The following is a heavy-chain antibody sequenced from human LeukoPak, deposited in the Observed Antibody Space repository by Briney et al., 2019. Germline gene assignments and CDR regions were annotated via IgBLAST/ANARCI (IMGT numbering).Heavy chain of an antibody. J-gene: IGHJ5*02. CDR3: ARDYGPYPGCSWFDP. CDR2: INCNGGGT. D-gene: IGHD2-21*01. Sequence: ASVKVSCKASGYTFTGYYIHWVRQAPGQGLEWMGRINCNGGGTSYAQKFQGRVTMTRDTSISTAYMELDRLTSDDAAVYYCARDYGPYPGCSWFDPWGQGTLVTVSS. V-gene: IGHV1-2*06. CDR1: GYTFTGYY.